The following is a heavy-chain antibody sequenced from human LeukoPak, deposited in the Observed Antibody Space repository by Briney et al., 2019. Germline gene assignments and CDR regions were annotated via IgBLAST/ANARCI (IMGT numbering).Heavy chain of an antibody. CDR1: GGSISSYY. CDR2: IYTSGST. V-gene: IGHV4-4*07. CDR3: ARTIPRYYYDSSGYNYNWFDP. Sequence: SETLSLTCTVSGGSISSYYWSWIRQLAGKGLEWIGRIYTSGSTNDNPSLKSRVTMSVDTSKNQFSLKLSSVTAADTAVYYCARTIPRYYYDSSGYNYNWFDPWGQGTLVTVSS. D-gene: IGHD3-22*01. J-gene: IGHJ5*02.